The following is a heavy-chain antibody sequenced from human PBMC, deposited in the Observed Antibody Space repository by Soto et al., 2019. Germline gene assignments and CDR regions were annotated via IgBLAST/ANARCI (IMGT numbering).Heavy chain of an antibody. CDR1: GFTFSSYG. V-gene: IGHV3-30*18. CDR2: ISYDGSNK. CDR3: SKDNNRSSRADHCRMDV. J-gene: IGHJ6*02. D-gene: IGHD6-13*01. Sequence: GGSLRLSCAASGFTFSSYGMHWVRQAPGKGLEWVAVISYDGSNKYYADSVKGRFTISRDNSKNTLSLQLNSLRAEDTAVYYCSKDNNRSSRADHCRMDVWGQGTTLTVSS.